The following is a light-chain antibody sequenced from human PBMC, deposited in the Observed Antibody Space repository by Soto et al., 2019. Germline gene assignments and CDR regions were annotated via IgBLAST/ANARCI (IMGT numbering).Light chain of an antibody. J-gene: IGKJ3*01. Sequence: DIQMTQSPSSLSASVGDRVTITCRAIQGISSYLAWYQQEPGKVPKLLIYSASTLQLGVPSRFSGSGSGTEFTLTIRSLQPEDVATSYCQKHNRAPFSFGPWTKLDIK. CDR3: QKHNRAPFS. V-gene: IGKV1-27*01. CDR1: QGISSY. CDR2: SAS.